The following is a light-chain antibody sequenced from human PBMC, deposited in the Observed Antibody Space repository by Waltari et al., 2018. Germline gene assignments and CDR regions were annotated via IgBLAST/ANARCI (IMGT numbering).Light chain of an antibody. CDR1: EDIRNY. J-gene: IGKJ2*01. V-gene: IGKV1-33*01. Sequence: DIQMTQSPSSLSASVGDTVTITCQAREDIRNYLNWYQQKQGEAPRLLIYDASTLETGVPSRFSGGGFGRNFTFTISGLQPEDIATYYCQHFYNLLYTFGQGTRLEIK. CDR3: QHFYNLLYT. CDR2: DAS.